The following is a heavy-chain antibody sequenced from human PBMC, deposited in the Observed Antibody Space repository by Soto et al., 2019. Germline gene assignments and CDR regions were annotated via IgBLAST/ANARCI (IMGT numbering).Heavy chain of an antibody. CDR1: GYTFTTYG. D-gene: IGHD3-10*01. CDR3: ARDVGLGSYGPQIQGMDV. CDR2: IDTHTDET. V-gene: IGHV1-18*01. Sequence: QAQVLQSGPEGKKPGASVKVSCKTSGYTFTTYGVSWVRQAPGQGLEWMGAIDTHTDETRYPQKYQGRVTVTADTSSSTPYMEVRNLSSDDTAMYYCARDVGLGSYGPQIQGMDVWGQGTTVTVSS. J-gene: IGHJ6*02.